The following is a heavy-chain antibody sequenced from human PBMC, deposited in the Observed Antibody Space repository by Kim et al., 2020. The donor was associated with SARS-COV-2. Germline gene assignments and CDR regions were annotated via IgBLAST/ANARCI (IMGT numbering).Heavy chain of an antibody. CDR3: ATSTTVVTTNWFDP. D-gene: IGHD4-17*01. V-gene: IGHV1-24*01. Sequence: AQKVKERVTMTEDKSTDTAYMELSSLRSEDTAVYYCATSTTVVTTNWFDPWGQGTLVTVSS. J-gene: IGHJ5*02.